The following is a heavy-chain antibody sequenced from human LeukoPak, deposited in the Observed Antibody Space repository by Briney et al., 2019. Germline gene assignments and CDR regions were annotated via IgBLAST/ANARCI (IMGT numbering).Heavy chain of an antibody. Sequence: GGSLRLSCAASGFTFSSYWMHWVRQAPGKGLVWVSRINSDGSSTSYADPVKGRFTISRDNAKNTLYLQMNSLRAEDTAVYYCARAMAEPYYYYGMDVWGQGTTVTVSS. CDR2: INSDGSST. CDR1: GFTFSSYW. V-gene: IGHV3-74*01. J-gene: IGHJ6*02. CDR3: ARAMAEPYYYYGMDV. D-gene: IGHD3-10*01.